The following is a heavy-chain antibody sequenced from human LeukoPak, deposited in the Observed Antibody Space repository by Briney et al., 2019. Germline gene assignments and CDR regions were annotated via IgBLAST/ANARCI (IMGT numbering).Heavy chain of an antibody. CDR2: IYYSGST. Sequence: SETLSLTCTVSGGSISSYYWSWIRQPPGKGLEWIGYIYYSGSTNYNPSLKSRVTISVDRSKNQFSLKLSSVTAADTAVYYCASHYCSGGSCYSPYYYGMDVWGQGTTVTVSS. CDR1: GGSISSYY. D-gene: IGHD2-15*01. V-gene: IGHV4-59*12. CDR3: ASHYCSGGSCYSPYYYGMDV. J-gene: IGHJ6*02.